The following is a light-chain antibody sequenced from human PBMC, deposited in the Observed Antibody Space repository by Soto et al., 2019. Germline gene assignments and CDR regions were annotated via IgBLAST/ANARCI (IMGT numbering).Light chain of an antibody. Sequence: SYELTQPPSMSVAPGETATMTCGGNNIVRKNVHWYQQKPGQAPVLVIYYDRDRPSGIPERFSGSNSGNTATLTISRVEAGDEADYYCQVWDRSSDHPVFGGGTKLTVL. V-gene: IGLV3-21*04. CDR1: NIVRKN. J-gene: IGLJ2*01. CDR2: YDR. CDR3: QVWDRSSDHPV.